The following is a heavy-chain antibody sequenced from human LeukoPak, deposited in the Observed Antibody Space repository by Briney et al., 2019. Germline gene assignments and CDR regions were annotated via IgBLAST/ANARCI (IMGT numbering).Heavy chain of an antibody. D-gene: IGHD6-19*01. CDR3: ARHSTVAGTSGCFDS. CDR2: IYPVDSKT. CDR1: GYNFNYYW. J-gene: IGHJ5*01. Sequence: HGESLKISCKGSGYNFNYYWIGWGRQMPGKGLEWGGIIYPVDSKTRYSPSFQGQVTISADKSISTAYLQLSSLSDTDTAMYYCARHSTVAGTSGCFDSWGQGTLVTVSS. V-gene: IGHV5-51*01.